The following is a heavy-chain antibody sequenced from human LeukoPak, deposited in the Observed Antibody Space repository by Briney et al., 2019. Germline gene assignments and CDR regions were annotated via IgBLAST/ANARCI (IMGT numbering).Heavy chain of an antibody. V-gene: IGHV5-51*01. CDR3: ARHGEYGGYKGENFDI. J-gene: IGHJ3*02. D-gene: IGHD4-23*01. CDR2: IYPGNSDT. CDR1: GYSFTSYW. Sequence: GESLKISCKGSGYSFTSYWIGWVRQMPGKGLEWMSLIYPGNSDTRYSPSVQGQVTVSVDRSISTAYLQWSSLEASDTAMYYCARHGEYGGYKGENFDIWGQGTMVTVSS.